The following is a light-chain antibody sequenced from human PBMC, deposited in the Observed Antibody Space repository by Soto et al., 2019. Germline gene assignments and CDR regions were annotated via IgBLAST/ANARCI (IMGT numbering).Light chain of an antibody. CDR3: QQSYSTPYT. Sequence: DLQMTQSPSSLSASVGDRVTITCRTSQSISNYLNWYQQNPGKAPKLLIYAASSLPSGVPSRFSERASGTDFTLTISSLQPEDFATYYCQQSYSTPYTFGQGTKLEI. V-gene: IGKV1-39*01. CDR1: QSISNY. CDR2: AAS. J-gene: IGKJ2*01.